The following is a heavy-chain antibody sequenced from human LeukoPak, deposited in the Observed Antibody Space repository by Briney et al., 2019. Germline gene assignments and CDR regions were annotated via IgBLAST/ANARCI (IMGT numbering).Heavy chain of an antibody. J-gene: IGHJ3*02. D-gene: IGHD3-16*01. Sequence: GGSLRLSCAASGFTLSSYGMHWVRQAPGEGLEWVAVISYDGSNKYYADSVKGRFTISRDNSKNTLYLQMNSLRAEDTAVYYCARGGGAFDIWGQGTMVTVSS. CDR1: GFTLSSYG. CDR2: ISYDGSNK. CDR3: ARGGGAFDI. V-gene: IGHV3-30*03.